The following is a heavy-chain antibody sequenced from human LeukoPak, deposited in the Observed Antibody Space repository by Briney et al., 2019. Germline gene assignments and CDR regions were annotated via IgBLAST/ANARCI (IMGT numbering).Heavy chain of an antibody. CDR1: GVSIKNNY. Sequence: SETLSLTCIVSGVSIKNNYWSWMRQPPGKGLEWVGYIYYSGSTNYNPSLKSRVTMSVGTSKNQFSLKLSSVTAADTAVYYCAKSANGYSSSWSQGTLVTVSS. V-gene: IGHV4-59*08. CDR3: AKSANGYSSS. CDR2: IYYSGST. J-gene: IGHJ5*02. D-gene: IGHD5-18*01.